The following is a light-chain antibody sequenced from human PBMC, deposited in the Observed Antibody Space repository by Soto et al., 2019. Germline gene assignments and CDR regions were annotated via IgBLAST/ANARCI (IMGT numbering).Light chain of an antibody. Sequence: EVVMTQSPATLSVSQGEKATLSCRPSQTFRSNLAWYQQKPGHPPTFLIYNASTWATDIQGRFSGSGSGTEFTLTISSLQSEDSAVYYCQQYNNWPRTFGQGTKVEIK. V-gene: IGKV3-15*01. CDR1: QTFRSN. CDR2: NAS. CDR3: QQYNNWPRT. J-gene: IGKJ1*01.